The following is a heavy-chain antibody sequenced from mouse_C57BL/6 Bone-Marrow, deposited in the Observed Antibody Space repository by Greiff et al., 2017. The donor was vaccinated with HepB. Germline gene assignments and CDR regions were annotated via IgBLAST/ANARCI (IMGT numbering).Heavy chain of an antibody. J-gene: IGHJ3*01. V-gene: IGHV1-50*01. CDR1: GYTFTSYW. Sequence: QVQLQQPGAELVKPGASVKLSCKASGYTFTSYWMQWVKQRPGQGLEWIGEIDPSDSYTNYNQKFKGKATLTVDTSASTAYMQRSSLTSEDSAVYYCARDGSSSAWFAYWGQGTLVTVSA. D-gene: IGHD1-1*01. CDR3: ARDGSSSAWFAY. CDR2: IDPSDSYT.